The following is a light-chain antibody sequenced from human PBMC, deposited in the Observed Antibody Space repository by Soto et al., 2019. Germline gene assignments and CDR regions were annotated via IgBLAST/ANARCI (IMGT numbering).Light chain of an antibody. CDR3: MQGTHWPPIT. J-gene: IGKJ5*01. CDR1: QSPVYSDGNTY. V-gene: IGKV2-30*01. Sequence: DVVMTQSPLSLPVTLGQPASISCRSSQSPVYSDGNTYLNWFQQRPGQSPRRLIYKVSNRDSGVPDRFSGSGSGTDFTLKISRVEAEDVGVYYCMQGTHWPPITFGQGTRLEIK. CDR2: KVS.